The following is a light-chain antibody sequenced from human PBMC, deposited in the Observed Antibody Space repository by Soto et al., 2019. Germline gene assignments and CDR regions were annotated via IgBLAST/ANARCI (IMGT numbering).Light chain of an antibody. CDR3: QQRSNWPTRT. CDR1: QRVXSH. V-gene: IGKV3-11*01. J-gene: IGKJ5*01. CDR2: YES. Sequence: IVLTQCAATLSLSPGESATLPCRASQRVXSHLLWDKRKPGRATRLLIXYESNRATGIPARFSGSGSGKDFTLTISSLEPEDFAVYYCQQRSNWPTRTFGQGTRLEIK.